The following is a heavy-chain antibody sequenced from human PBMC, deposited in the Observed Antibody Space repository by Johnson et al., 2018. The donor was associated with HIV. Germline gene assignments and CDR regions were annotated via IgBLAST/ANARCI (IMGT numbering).Heavy chain of an antibody. J-gene: IGHJ3*02. CDR3: TTGTGTTTLYAFDS. CDR1: GFTFNNYW. D-gene: IGHD1-7*01. CDR2: IKSKTDGGTT. V-gene: IGHV3-15*01. Sequence: VLLVESGGGLVQPGGSLRLSCAASGFTFNNYWMTWVRQAPGKGLEWVGHIKSKTDGGTTDYAAPVKGRFTISRDDSNNTLYLQMNSLKTEDTAVYYCTTGTGTTTLYAFDSWGQGTMVTVSS.